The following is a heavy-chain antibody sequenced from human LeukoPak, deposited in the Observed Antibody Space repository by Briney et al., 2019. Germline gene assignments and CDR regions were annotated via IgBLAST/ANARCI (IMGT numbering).Heavy chain of an antibody. Sequence: ASVKVSCKASGYTFTSYDITWVRQAPGQGLEWMGWISAHNGNTNSAQILQGRVTMTTDTSSSTAYMELRSLSSDDTAVYYCARVVTTGFDFWGQGTLVTVSS. D-gene: IGHD4-17*01. V-gene: IGHV1-18*01. CDR3: ARVVTTGFDF. J-gene: IGHJ4*02. CDR1: GYTFTSYD. CDR2: ISAHNGNT.